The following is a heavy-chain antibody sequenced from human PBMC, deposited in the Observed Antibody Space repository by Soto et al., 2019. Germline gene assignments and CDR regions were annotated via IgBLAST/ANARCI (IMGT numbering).Heavy chain of an antibody. V-gene: IGHV3-23*01. J-gene: IGHJ6*02. CDR1: GFTVNSHA. Sequence: GESLKISCAASGFTVNSHAISWVRQAPGKGLEWFASISGSGDGTYYGDSVKGRFTISRDSSSSTLNLQMNNLRGEDTAVYFCTKSRRGILMVYGFGGMDVWGQGTTVTVYS. CDR2: ISGSGDGT. D-gene: IGHD2-8*01. CDR3: TKSRRGILMVYGFGGMDV.